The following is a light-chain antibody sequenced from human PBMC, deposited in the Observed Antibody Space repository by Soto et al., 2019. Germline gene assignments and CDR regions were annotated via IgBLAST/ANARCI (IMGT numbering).Light chain of an antibody. CDR3: QQYET. J-gene: IGKJ2*01. CDR2: GAS. V-gene: IGKV3-20*01. CDR1: QSVSSTY. Sequence: EIVLTQSPGTLSLSPGERATLSCRASQSVSSTYLTWYQQKPGQAPRLLIYGASSRATGIPDRFSGSGSGTEFTLTISRLEPEDFAVYYCQQYETFGQGTKLEIK.